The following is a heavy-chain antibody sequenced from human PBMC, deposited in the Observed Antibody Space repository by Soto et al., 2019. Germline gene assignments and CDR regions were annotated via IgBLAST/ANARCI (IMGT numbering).Heavy chain of an antibody. Sequence: SETLSLTCTISGDSINNYFWNWIRQSPGKGLEWIGYISYSGSTSYNPSLQSRVTISSDTSKSQFSLELSSVTAADTAVYYCARARQRDTGRGLDVWGQGTTVTVSS. CDR2: ISYSGST. CDR3: ARARQRDTGRGLDV. V-gene: IGHV4-59*01. CDR1: GDSINNYF. J-gene: IGHJ6*02. D-gene: IGHD5-18*01.